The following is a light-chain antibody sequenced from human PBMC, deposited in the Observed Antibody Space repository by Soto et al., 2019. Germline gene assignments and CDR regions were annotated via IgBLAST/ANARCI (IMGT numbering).Light chain of an antibody. V-gene: IGLV2-8*01. CDR1: SSDVGGYNY. CDR3: SSYAGSNNRV. CDR2: EVS. J-gene: IGLJ1*01. Sequence: QSALTQPPSASGSPGQSVTISCTGTSSDVGGYNYVSWYQQHPGKAPKLMIYEVSKRPSGVPDRFSGSKSGNMASLTVSGLQAEDEADYYCSSYAGSNNRVFGTGTKLTVL.